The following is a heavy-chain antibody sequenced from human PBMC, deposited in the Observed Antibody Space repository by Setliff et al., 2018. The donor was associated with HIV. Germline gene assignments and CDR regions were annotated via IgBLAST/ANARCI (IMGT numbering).Heavy chain of an antibody. Sequence: SETLSLTCTVSGGSISISSYYWGWIRQPPGKGLEWIGSIYYSGHTYYNPSLKSRVTLSVDTSKNQFSLKLSSVNAADTAVYYCARRGAYSSGWYQFGFDYWGQGTLVTVSS. D-gene: IGHD6-19*01. V-gene: IGHV4-39*01. CDR3: ARRGAYSSGWYQFGFDY. CDR2: IYYSGHT. J-gene: IGHJ4*02. CDR1: GGSISISSYY.